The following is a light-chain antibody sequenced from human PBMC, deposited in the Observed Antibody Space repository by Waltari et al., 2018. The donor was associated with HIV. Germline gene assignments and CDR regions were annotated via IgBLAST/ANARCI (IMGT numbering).Light chain of an antibody. CDR2: VAS. CDR3: QQYGGSPRT. J-gene: IGKJ1*01. CDR1: QNVGYY. Sequence: ETALTQSPAILSLSPGHRATLSCRASQNVGYYLAWYQQKPGQAPRLLIYVASSRATGIPDRFSGSGSGTDFTLTISRLEPEDFAVYYCQQYGGSPRTFGQGTKVEIK. V-gene: IGKV3-20*01.